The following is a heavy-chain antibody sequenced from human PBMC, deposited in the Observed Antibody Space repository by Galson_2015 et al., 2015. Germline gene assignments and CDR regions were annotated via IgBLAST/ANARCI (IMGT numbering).Heavy chain of an antibody. CDR3: ARDRGGLSSLNYGMDV. V-gene: IGHV3-7*03. Sequence: SLRLSCAASGFTFSSYWMSWVRQAPGKGLEWVANIKQDESEKYYVDSVKGRFTISRDNAKNSLSLQMNSLRAEDTAVYYCARDRGGLSSLNYGMDVWGQGTTVTVSS. J-gene: IGHJ6*02. CDR1: GFTFSSYW. D-gene: IGHD3-16*01. CDR2: IKQDESEK.